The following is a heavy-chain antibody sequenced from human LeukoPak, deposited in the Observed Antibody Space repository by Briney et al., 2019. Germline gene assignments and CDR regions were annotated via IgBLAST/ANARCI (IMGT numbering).Heavy chain of an antibody. CDR2: ILFRGAT. D-gene: IGHD2-21*01. Sequence: LETLSLTCTVSGDSISSYSYYWAWIRQPPGKGLEWIGSILFRGATYYNPSLKPRIIMSVDASQNHFSLKLTSVTAADTAVYFCARESGDTRTVNSFDFWGRGTLITVSS. CDR3: ARESGDTRTVNSFDF. V-gene: IGHV4-39*07. CDR1: GDSISSYSYY. J-gene: IGHJ4*01.